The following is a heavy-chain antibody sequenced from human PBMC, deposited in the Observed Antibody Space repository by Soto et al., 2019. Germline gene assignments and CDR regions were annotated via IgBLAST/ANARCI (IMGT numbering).Heavy chain of an antibody. J-gene: IGHJ5*02. CDR3: VYVVVPAAGNWFDP. D-gene: IGHD2-2*01. CDR1: GGTFSSYA. V-gene: IGHV1-69*01. CDR2: IIPIFGTA. Sequence: QGQLVQSGAEVKQPGSSVKVSCKASGGTFSSYAISWVRQAPGQGLEWMGGIIPIFGTANYAQKFQGRVTITADESTSTAYMELGSLRSEDTAVYYCVYVVVPAAGNWFDPWGQGTLVTVSS.